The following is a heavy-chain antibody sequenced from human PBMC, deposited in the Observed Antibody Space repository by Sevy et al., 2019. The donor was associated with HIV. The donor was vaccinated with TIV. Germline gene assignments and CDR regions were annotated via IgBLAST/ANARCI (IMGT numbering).Heavy chain of an antibody. Sequence: GGSLRLSCAASGFTVSSNYMSWVRQAPGKGLEWVSVIYSGGSTYYADSVKGRFTISRDNSKNTLYLQMNSLRAEDTAVYYCASDFHSRLWSLEGGAFDIWGQGTMVTVSS. CDR3: ASDFHSRLWSLEGGAFDI. CDR2: IYSGGST. D-gene: IGHD2-21*01. V-gene: IGHV3-66*01. J-gene: IGHJ3*02. CDR1: GFTVSSNY.